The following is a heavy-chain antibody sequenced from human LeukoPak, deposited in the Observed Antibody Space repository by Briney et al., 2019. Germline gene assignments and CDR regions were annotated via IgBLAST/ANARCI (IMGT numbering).Heavy chain of an antibody. V-gene: IGHV1-2*02. J-gene: IGHJ5*02. CDR3: ARALGGWHYDSP. CDR2: INPNSGGT. D-gene: IGHD3-22*01. CDR1: GYTFTGYY. Sequence: ASVKVSCKASGYTFTGYYMHWVRQAPGQGLEWMGWINPNSGGTNYAQKFQGRVTMTRDTSISTAYMELSRLRSDDMAVYYCARALGGWHYDSPWGQGTLVTVSS.